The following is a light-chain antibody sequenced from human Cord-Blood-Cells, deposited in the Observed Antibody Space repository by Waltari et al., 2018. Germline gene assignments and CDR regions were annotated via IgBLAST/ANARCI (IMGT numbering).Light chain of an antibody. CDR2: WAS. Sequence: DIVMTQSPDSLAVSLGARTTINCKSTQSVLFSYNNKNYLAWYQQRPGQPPNQSIYWASTRESGVPDRFSGSGSGTDFTLTISSLQAEDVAVYYCQQYYSTPPTFGQGTKVEIK. V-gene: IGKV4-1*01. CDR1: QSVLFSYNNKNY. J-gene: IGKJ1*01. CDR3: QQYYSTPPT.